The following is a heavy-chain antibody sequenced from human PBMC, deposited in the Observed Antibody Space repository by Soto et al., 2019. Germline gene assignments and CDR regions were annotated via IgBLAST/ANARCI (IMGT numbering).Heavy chain of an antibody. CDR2: IDPRDSYS. CDR1: GYPFSAFW. Sequence: GESLKISCQSPGYPFSAFWITWVRQLPGKGLEWMATIDPRDSYSNYSLSFQGHVTISADKSIGSAYLHWSSLEASHTPIYYFARLSTGFCNKTTCQPYFGMDVCGQGTTLTVS. D-gene: IGHD2-15*01. J-gene: IGHJ6*02. CDR3: ARLSTGFCNKTTCQPYFGMDV. V-gene: IGHV5-10-1*01.